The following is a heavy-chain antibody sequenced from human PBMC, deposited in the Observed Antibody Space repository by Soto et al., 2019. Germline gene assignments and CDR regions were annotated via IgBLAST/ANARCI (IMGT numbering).Heavy chain of an antibody. Sequence: GGSLRLSCAASGFTFSSYAMKWVRQAPGKGLEWVSLIGESGTPTYYADSVKGRFTISRDNSGNTLFLEMYSLRAEDTAVYYCARYIPGVRYYGTXVWGQGTTVTVSS. J-gene: IGHJ6*02. CDR3: ARYIPGVRYYGTXV. CDR2: IGESGTPT. CDR1: GFTFSSYA. D-gene: IGHD2-2*01. V-gene: IGHV3-23*01.